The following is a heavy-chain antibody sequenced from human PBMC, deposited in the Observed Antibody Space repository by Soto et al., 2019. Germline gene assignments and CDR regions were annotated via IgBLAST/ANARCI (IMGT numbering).Heavy chain of an antibody. CDR1: GGAIISFD. Sequence: SDTLSLTCAVSGGAIISFDLSCSRQRSGSGLEWSRRIYSGGRNKYKPSLKSRVTMTRDTSTSTVYMELSSLISEDTAVYYCATSDPGHYWGQGTLVTVSS. V-gene: IGHV4-4*07. CDR3: ATSDPGHY. CDR2: IYSGGRN. J-gene: IGHJ4*02.